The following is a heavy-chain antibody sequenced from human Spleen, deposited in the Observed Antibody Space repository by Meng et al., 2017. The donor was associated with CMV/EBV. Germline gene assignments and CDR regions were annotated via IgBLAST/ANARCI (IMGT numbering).Heavy chain of an antibody. D-gene: IGHD6-6*01. CDR1: GGSFRA. CDR2: INPSGGST. V-gene: IGHV1-69*05. CDR3: SSRAARGTFDY. Sequence: SVKVSCKASGGSFRALSWVRQAPGQGLEWLGMINPSGGSTSYGQKFQGRVTITTDESTSTAYMELSSLRSEDTAVYYCSSRAARGTFDYWGQGTLVTSPQ. J-gene: IGHJ4*02.